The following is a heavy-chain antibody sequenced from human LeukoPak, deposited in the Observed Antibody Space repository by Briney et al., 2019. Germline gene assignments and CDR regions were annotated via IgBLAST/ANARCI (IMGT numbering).Heavy chain of an antibody. CDR3: ARYSQWLASDY. CDR2: ISPSGGST. D-gene: IGHD6-19*01. Sequence: ASVKVSCKASGYTCINYYMHWVRQAPGQGLEWMGLISPSGGSTSYAQKFQGRVTMTSDTSTTTVYMELSSLRSKDTAVYYCARYSQWLASDYWGQGALVTVSS. V-gene: IGHV1-46*01. CDR1: GYTCINYY. J-gene: IGHJ4*02.